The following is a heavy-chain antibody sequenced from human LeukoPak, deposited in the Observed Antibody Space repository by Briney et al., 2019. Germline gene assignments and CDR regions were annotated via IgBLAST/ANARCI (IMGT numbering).Heavy chain of an antibody. D-gene: IGHD3-3*01. Sequence: ASVKVSCKASGYTFTSYGISWVRQAPGQGLEWIGWISAYNGNTNYAQKLQGRVTMTTDTSTSTAYMELRSLRSDDTAVYYCARDSTSFTIFGVVTSDYWGQGTLVTVSS. CDR1: GYTFTSYG. J-gene: IGHJ4*02. V-gene: IGHV1-18*01. CDR2: ISAYNGNT. CDR3: ARDSTSFTIFGVVTSDY.